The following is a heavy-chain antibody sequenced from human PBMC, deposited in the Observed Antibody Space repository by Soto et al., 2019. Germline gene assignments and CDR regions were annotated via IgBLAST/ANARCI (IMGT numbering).Heavy chain of an antibody. CDR1: GGSSSSGGYS. D-gene: IGHD3-10*01. CDR3: ARTVGSAYYFDY. Sequence: SETLSLTCAVSGGSSSSGGYSWSWIRQPPGKGLEWIGYIYHSGSTYYNPSLKSRVTISVDRSKNQFSLKLSSVTAADTAVYYCARTVGSAYYFDYWGQGTLVTVSS. CDR2: IYHSGST. J-gene: IGHJ4*02. V-gene: IGHV4-30-2*01.